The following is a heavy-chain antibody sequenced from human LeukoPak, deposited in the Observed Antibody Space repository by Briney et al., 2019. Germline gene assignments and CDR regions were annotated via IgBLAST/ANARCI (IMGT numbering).Heavy chain of an antibody. J-gene: IGHJ4*02. V-gene: IGHV4-34*01. CDR2: INHSGST. CDR3: ARGNYYFDY. CDR1: GGSFSGYY. Sequence: PSETLSLTCAVYGGSFSGYYWSWIRQPPRKGLEWIGEINHSGSTNYNPSLKSRVTISVDTSKNQFSLKLSSVTAADTAVYYCARGNYYFDYWGQGTLVTVSS.